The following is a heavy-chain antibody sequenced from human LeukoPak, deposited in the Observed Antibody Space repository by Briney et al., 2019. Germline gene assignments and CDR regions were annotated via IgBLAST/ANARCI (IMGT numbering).Heavy chain of an antibody. D-gene: IGHD3/OR15-3a*01. CDR2: IIPIFGRA. Sequence: ASVKVSCKASGGTFSSYTIDWVRQASGQGLEWMGGIIPIFGRADYARKFQGRVTITTDESTNTGYMELSSLRSEDTAVYFCARGADWGPYFDYWGQGTLVTVSS. CDR3: ARGADWGPYFDY. J-gene: IGHJ4*02. CDR1: GGTFSSYT. V-gene: IGHV1-69*05.